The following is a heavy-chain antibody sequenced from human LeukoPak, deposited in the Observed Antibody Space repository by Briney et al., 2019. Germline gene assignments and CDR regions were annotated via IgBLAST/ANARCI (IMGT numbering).Heavy chain of an antibody. J-gene: IGHJ5*02. CDR2: INPSGGST. Sequence: GASVTVSCTASGYTFTNYGISWVRQAPGQGLEWMGMINPSGGSTSYAQKFQGRGTMTRDMSTSTVYMELSSLRSEDTAVYYCARAFGAAAVLEWFDPWGQGTLVTVSP. V-gene: IGHV1-46*01. D-gene: IGHD6-13*01. CDR1: GYTFTNYG. CDR3: ARAFGAAAVLEWFDP.